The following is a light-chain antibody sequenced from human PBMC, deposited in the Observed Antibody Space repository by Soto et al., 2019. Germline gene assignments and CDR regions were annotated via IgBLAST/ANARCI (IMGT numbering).Light chain of an antibody. Sequence: DIQMTQSPSSLSASVGDRVTITCRASQGISNYLAWYQQKSGQVPQLLIYAASTLQSGVPSRFSGSGSGTDFTLTISSLQPEDVATYYCLKYNSAPYTSGRRTKLEIK. V-gene: IGKV1-27*01. CDR3: LKYNSAPYT. CDR2: AAS. CDR1: QGISNY. J-gene: IGKJ2*01.